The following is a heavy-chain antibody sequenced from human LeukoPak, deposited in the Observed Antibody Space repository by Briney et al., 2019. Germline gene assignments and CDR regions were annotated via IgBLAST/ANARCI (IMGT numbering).Heavy chain of an antibody. CDR2: IYYSGST. D-gene: IGHD3-10*01. Sequence: SETLSLTCTVSGGSISSSSYYWGWIRQPPGKGLEWIGSIYYSGSTYYNPSLKSRVTISVDTSKNQFSLKLSSVTAADTAVYCCARHLILWFGAAGWFDPWGQGTLVTVSS. J-gene: IGHJ5*02. CDR3: ARHLILWFGAAGWFDP. CDR1: GGSISSSSYY. V-gene: IGHV4-39*01.